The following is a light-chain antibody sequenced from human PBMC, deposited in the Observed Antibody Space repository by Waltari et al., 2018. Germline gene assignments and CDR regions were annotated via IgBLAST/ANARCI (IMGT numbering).Light chain of an antibody. CDR1: QSVLYSSNNKNY. Sequence: DIVMTQSPDSLAVSLGERATINCKSSQSVLYSSNNKNYLAWYQQKPGQPPNLLIYWASTRESGVPDRFRGSGSGSDFTLTISSLQAEDVAVYDCQQFYSTPRTFGQGTKLEI. V-gene: IGKV4-1*01. J-gene: IGKJ2*02. CDR2: WAS. CDR3: QQFYSTPRT.